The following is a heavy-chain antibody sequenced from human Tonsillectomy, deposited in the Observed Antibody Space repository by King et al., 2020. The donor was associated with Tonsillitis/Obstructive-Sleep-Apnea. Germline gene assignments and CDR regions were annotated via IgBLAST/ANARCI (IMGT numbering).Heavy chain of an antibody. CDR2: INHSGST. J-gene: IGHJ4*02. CDR3: ARGWGSSGGWNDAPPTHFDY. V-gene: IGHV4-34*01. Sequence: VQLQQWGAGLLKPSETLSLTCAVYGGSFSGYYWSWIRQPPGKGLEWIGEINHSGSTNYNPSLKSRVTISVDTSKNQFSLKLSSVTAADTAVYYCARGWGSSGGWNDAPPTHFDYWGQGTLVTVSS. CDR1: GGSFSGYY. D-gene: IGHD1-1*01.